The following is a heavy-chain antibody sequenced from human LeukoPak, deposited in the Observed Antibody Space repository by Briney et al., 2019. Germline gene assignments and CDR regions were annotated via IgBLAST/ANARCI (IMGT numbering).Heavy chain of an antibody. D-gene: IGHD5-24*01. CDR1: GGTFSSYA. CDR3: AKEMATIRAFDF. CDR2: IIPIFGTA. J-gene: IGHJ3*01. Sequence: SVKVSCKASGGTFSSYAISWVRQAPGQGLEWMGGIIPIFGTANYAQKFQGRVTVTTDESTSTAYMELSSLRSEDTAVYYCAKEMATIRAFDFWGQGTMVTVSS. V-gene: IGHV1-69*05.